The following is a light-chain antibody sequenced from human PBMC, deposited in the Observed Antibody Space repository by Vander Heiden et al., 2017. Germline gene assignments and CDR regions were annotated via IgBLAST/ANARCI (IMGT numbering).Light chain of an antibody. Sequence: IVLPQSPGTLPLSPGETASPSCRASQSVSSSYLAWYQQKPGQAPRFLIYGASSRATGIPDRFSGSGSGTDFTLTISRLEPEDFAVYYCQQYGSSPLTFGGGTKVEIK. CDR3: QQYGSSPLT. CDR2: GAS. V-gene: IGKV3-20*01. J-gene: IGKJ4*01. CDR1: QSVSSSY.